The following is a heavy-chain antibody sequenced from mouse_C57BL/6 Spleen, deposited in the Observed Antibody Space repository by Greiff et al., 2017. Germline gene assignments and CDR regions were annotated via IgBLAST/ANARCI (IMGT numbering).Heavy chain of an antibody. V-gene: IGHV1-64*01. CDR2: IHPNSGST. Sequence: QVQLKQPGAELVKPGASVKLSCKASGYTFTSYWMHWVKQRPGQGLEWIGMIHPNSGSTNYNEKFKSKATLTVDKSSSTAYMQLSSLTSEDSAVYYCARSLDGNYAWFAYWGQGTLVTVSA. CDR3: ARSLDGNYAWFAY. D-gene: IGHD2-1*01. CDR1: GYTFTSYW. J-gene: IGHJ3*01.